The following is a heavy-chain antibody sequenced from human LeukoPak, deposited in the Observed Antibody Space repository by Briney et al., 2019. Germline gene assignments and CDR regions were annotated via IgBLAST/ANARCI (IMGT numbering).Heavy chain of an antibody. CDR2: IYSGGST. J-gene: IGHJ4*02. V-gene: IGHV3-53*01. CDR1: GFTVSSNY. CDR3: ARNGYTSGWYRN. D-gene: IGHD6-19*01. Sequence: GGSLRLSCAASGFTVSSNYVSWVRQAPGKGLEWVSTIYSGGSTYYADSVKGRFTISRDISKNTLYLQMNSLRGEDTAVYYCARNGYTSGWYRNWGQGTLVTVSS.